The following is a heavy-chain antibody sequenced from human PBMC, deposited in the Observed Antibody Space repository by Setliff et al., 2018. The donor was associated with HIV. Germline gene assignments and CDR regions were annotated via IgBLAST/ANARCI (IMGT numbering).Heavy chain of an antibody. Sequence: PGGSLRLSCAASGFTFSAYSMNWVRQAPGKGLEWVANIKQDGSEEYYVDSVKGRFTISRDGARNSLYLQMNSPRDEDTAVYYCARGRGESRTNYFDYWGQGTLVTVSS. CDR2: IKQDGSEE. J-gene: IGHJ4*02. CDR3: ARGRGESRTNYFDY. V-gene: IGHV3-7*03. CDR1: GFTFSAYS.